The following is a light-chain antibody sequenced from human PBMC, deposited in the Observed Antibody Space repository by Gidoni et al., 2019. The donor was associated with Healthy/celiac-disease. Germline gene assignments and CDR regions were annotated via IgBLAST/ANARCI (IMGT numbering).Light chain of an antibody. CDR1: QSISSY. CDR2: DAS. J-gene: IGKJ1*01. CDR3: QQSYSTHTWT. V-gene: IGKV1-39*01. Sequence: DFHINQSPTSLSASVGDRVTITRRASQSISSYLNWYQQKTGKAAKLLIYDASSLQSGFPSTCSGSGSGTDFTIPISSLQPEDFATYYCQQSYSTHTWTFGQGTKVEIK.